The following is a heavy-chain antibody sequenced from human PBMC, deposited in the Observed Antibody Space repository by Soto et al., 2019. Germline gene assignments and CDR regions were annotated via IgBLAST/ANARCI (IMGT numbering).Heavy chain of an antibody. D-gene: IGHD3-22*01. J-gene: IGHJ3*02. CDR2: ISYDGSNK. CDR1: GFTFSSYG. V-gene: IGHV3-30*03. Sequence: GGSLRLSCAASGFTFSSYGMHWVRQAPGKGLEWVAVISYDGSNKYYADSVKGRFTISRDNSKNTLYLQMNSLRAEDTAVYSCARDRGYYDSSGYYYFGAFDIWGQGTMVTVSS. CDR3: ARDRGYYDSSGYYYFGAFDI.